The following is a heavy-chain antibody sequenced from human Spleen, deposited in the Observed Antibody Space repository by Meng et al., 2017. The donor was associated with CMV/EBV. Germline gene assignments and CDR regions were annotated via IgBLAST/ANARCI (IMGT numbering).Heavy chain of an antibody. J-gene: IGHJ4*02. CDR1: Y. D-gene: IGHD3-10*01. CDR2: IHHSGST. V-gene: IGHV4-34*01. Sequence: YWSLIRQPPGKGLEWLGAIHHSGSTTYNPSLKSRVTISVDTSKNQFSLKLSSVTAADTAVYYCARGLNYAPYYYGSGSSRGWPFDYWGQGTLVTVSS. CDR3: ARGLNYAPYYYGSGSSRGWPFDY.